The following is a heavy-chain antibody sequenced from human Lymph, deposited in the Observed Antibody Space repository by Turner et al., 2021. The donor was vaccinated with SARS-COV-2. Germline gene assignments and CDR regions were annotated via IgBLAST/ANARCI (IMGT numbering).Heavy chain of an antibody. CDR3: ARDRTPFGVFDY. Sequence: QVQLEESGGGVVQPGRALSLFCAASGFPFSSYGRHWVRQAQGKGLGWVAVNWYDGSNIPYADSVKARFTITRDNYKNTMYLQMNSLRTDDTDVYYCARDRTPFGVFDYWGQGTLVTVSS. J-gene: IGHJ4*02. D-gene: IGHD3-10*01. CDR2: NWYDGSNI. V-gene: IGHV3-33*01. CDR1: GFPFSSYG.